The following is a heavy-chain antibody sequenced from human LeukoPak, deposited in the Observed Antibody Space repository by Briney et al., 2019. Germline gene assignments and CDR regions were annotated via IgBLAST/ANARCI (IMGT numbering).Heavy chain of an antibody. CDR2: INSDGSST. Sequence: GGSLRLSCAASGFTFSSYWMHWVRQAPGKGLVWVSRINSDGSSTSYADSVKGRFTISRDNAKNTLYLQMNSLRAEDTAVYYCARTGRHYYDSSGYTDYYYYYMDVWGKGTTVTISS. J-gene: IGHJ6*03. CDR1: GFTFSSYW. CDR3: ARTGRHYYDSSGYTDYYYYYMDV. V-gene: IGHV3-74*01. D-gene: IGHD3-22*01.